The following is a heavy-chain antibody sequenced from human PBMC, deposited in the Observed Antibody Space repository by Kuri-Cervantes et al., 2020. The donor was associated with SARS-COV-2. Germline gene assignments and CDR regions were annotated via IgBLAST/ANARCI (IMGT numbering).Heavy chain of an antibody. J-gene: IGHJ6*02. CDR2: ISSSGSTI. D-gene: IGHD4/OR15-4a*01. Sequence: GGSLRLSCAASGFTFSSYEMNWVRQAPGKGLEWVSYISSSGSTIYYADSVKGRFTISRDNAKNSLYLQMNSLRAEDTAIYYCAKEGANFGMDVWGQGTTVTVSS. CDR1: GFTFSSYE. CDR3: AKEGANFGMDV. V-gene: IGHV3-48*03.